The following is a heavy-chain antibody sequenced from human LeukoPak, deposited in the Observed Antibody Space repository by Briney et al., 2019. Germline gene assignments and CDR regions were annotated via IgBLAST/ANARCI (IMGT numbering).Heavy chain of an antibody. CDR2: FDPEDGET. J-gene: IGHJ4*02. CDR3: TTSWPKVREGDQ. Sequence: ASVNVSCKVSGYTLTELSMHWVRQAPGKGLEWMGGFDPEDGETIYAQKFQGRVTMTEDTSTDTAYMELSSLRAEDTAVYYCTTSWPKVREGDQWGQGTLVTVSS. D-gene: IGHD3-10*01. V-gene: IGHV1-24*01. CDR1: GYTLTELS.